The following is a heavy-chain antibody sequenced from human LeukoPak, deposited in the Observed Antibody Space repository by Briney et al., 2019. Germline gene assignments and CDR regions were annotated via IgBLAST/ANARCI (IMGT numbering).Heavy chain of an antibody. CDR2: ISGRAGST. Sequence: GSLSLSCAACGFIFTSYAMRWVRQAPGEGVEWVSAISGRAGSTYYADSLQGRFTISRDNSKNTRYLQMNSLRAEDTAVYYCAKNDSSFDYWGQGTLVTVSS. CDR3: AKNDSSFDY. J-gene: IGHJ4*02. CDR1: GFIFTSYA. D-gene: IGHD3-16*01. V-gene: IGHV3-23*01.